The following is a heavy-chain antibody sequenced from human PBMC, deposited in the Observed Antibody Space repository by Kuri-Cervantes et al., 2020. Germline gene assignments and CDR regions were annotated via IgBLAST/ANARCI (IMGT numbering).Heavy chain of an antibody. Sequence: SETLSLTCTVSGGPISSGGYYWSWIRQHPGKGLEWIGYIYYSGSTYYNPSLKSRVTISVDTSKNQFSLKLSSVTAADTAVYYCARQVGYSSGWYGTPVHFDYWGQGTLVTVSS. CDR3: ARQVGYSSGWYGTPVHFDY. CDR1: GGPISSGGYY. V-gene: IGHV4-39*01. CDR2: IYYSGST. J-gene: IGHJ4*02. D-gene: IGHD6-19*01.